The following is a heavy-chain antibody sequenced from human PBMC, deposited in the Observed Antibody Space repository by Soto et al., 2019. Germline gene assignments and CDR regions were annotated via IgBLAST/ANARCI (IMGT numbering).Heavy chain of an antibody. D-gene: IGHD6-13*01. V-gene: IGHV1-3*01. CDR3: ARGPRIAAAGTDYYYGMDV. CDR2: INAGNGNT. Sequence: ASVKVSCKASGYTFTSYAMHWVRQAPGQRLEWMGWINAGNGNTKYSQKFQGRVTITRDTSASTAYMELSSLRSEDTAVYYCARGPRIAAAGTDYYYGMDVWGQGTTVPVSS. CDR1: GYTFTSYA. J-gene: IGHJ6*02.